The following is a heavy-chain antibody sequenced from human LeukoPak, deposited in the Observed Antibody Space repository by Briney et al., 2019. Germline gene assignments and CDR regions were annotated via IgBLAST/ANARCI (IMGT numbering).Heavy chain of an antibody. V-gene: IGHV1-46*01. CDR1: GYTFTSYY. CDR3: ARDNSVEDTAWWFDP. Sequence: AAVKVSCKASGYTFTSYYMHWVRQAPGQGLEWMGIINPSGGSTSYAQKFQGRVTMTRDMSTSTDYMELSSLRSEDTAVYYCARDNSVEDTAWWFDPWGQGTLVTVSS. J-gene: IGHJ5*02. CDR2: INPSGGST. D-gene: IGHD4-23*01.